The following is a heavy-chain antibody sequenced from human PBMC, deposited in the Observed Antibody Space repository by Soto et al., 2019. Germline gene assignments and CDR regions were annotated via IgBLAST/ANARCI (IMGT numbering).Heavy chain of an antibody. CDR2: IYYNGST. V-gene: IGHV4-38-2*01. CDR3: ARRGSSGTPVDY. D-gene: IGHD1-26*01. Sequence: ETLSLTCGVSGYSISYGYYWGWIRQPPGKGLEWIGNIYYNGSTNYNPSLKSRVTMSVDKSKNHFSLNLTSVTAADTAVYYCARRGSSGTPVDYWGQGILVTVSS. CDR1: GYSISYGYY. J-gene: IGHJ4*02.